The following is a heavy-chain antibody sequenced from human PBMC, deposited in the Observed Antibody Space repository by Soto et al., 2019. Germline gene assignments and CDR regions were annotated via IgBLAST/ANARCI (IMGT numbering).Heavy chain of an antibody. J-gene: IGHJ4*02. Sequence: QVQLVQSGAEEKKPGASVKVSCKASGYTFTSYAMHWVRQAPGQRLEWMGWINAGNGNTKYSQKFQGRVTITRDTSACTAYMELSSLRSEDTAVYYCARAGVVVTAPDYWGQGTLVTVSS. CDR3: ARAGVVVTAPDY. V-gene: IGHV1-3*05. CDR2: INAGNGNT. D-gene: IGHD2-21*02. CDR1: GYTFTSYA.